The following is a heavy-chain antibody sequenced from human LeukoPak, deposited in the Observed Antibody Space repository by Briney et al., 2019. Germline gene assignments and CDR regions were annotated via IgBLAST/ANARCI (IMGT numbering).Heavy chain of an antibody. J-gene: IGHJ4*02. CDR2: FDPEDGET. Sequence: ASVKVSCKVSGYTLTELSMHWVRQAPGKGLEWMGGFDPEDGETIYAQKFQGWVTMTRDTSISTAYMELSRLRSDDTAVYYCAREAGYCSGGSCYDGNNYFDYWGQGTLVTVSS. CDR1: GYTLTELS. D-gene: IGHD2-15*01. CDR3: AREAGYCSGGSCYDGNNYFDY. V-gene: IGHV1-24*01.